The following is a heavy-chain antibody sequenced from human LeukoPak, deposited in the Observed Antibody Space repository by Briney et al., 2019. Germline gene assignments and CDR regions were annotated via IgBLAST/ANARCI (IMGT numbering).Heavy chain of an antibody. J-gene: IGHJ3*01. CDR1: GFTFSSYA. CDR3: ARDFLHLGG. Sequence: GGSLRLSCAASGFTFSSYAMHWVRQAPGKGLEWVAVISYDGSNKYYADSVKGRFTISRDNSKNTLYLQMNSLRAEDKAVYYCARDFLHLGGWGQGTMVTVSS. V-gene: IGHV3-30*04. CDR2: ISYDGSNK. D-gene: IGHD3-16*01.